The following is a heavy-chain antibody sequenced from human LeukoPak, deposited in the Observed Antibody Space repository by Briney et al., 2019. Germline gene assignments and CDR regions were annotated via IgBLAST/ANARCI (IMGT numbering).Heavy chain of an antibody. V-gene: IGHV3-7*01. CDR2: IKQDGSEK. D-gene: IGHD3-3*01. J-gene: IGHJ4*02. Sequence: SGGSLRLSCAASGFTFSSYAMHWVRQAPGKGLEWVANIKQDGSEKYYVDSVKGRFTISRDNAKNSLFLQVNSLRAEDTAVYYCATGFPRFWDYWGQGTLVTVSS. CDR1: GFTFSSYA. CDR3: ATGFPRFWDY.